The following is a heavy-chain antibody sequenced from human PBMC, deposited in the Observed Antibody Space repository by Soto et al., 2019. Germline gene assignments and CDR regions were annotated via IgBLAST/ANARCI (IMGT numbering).Heavy chain of an antibody. V-gene: IGHV3-33*01. J-gene: IGHJ6*03. Sequence: PGGSLRLSCAASGFTFSSYGMHWVRQAPGKGLEWVAAIWYDGSNKYYADSVKGRFTISRDNSKNTLYLQMNSLRAEDTAVYYCARTSYCSGGSCYAGPYYYYMDVRGKGTTVTVSS. D-gene: IGHD2-15*01. CDR1: GFTFSSYG. CDR3: ARTSYCSGGSCYAGPYYYYMDV. CDR2: IWYDGSNK.